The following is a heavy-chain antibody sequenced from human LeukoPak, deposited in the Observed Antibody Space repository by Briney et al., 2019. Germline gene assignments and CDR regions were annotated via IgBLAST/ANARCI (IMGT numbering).Heavy chain of an antibody. CDR2: INPNSGGT. Sequence: GASVKVSCKASGYTFTSYGISWVRRAPGQGLEWMGWINPNSGGTNYAQKFQGRVTMTRDTSISTAYMELSRLRSDDTAVYYCARDRYEPLDVWGKGTTVTVSS. CDR3: ARDRYEPLDV. CDR1: GYTFTSYG. V-gene: IGHV1-2*02. J-gene: IGHJ6*04. D-gene: IGHD2-2*01.